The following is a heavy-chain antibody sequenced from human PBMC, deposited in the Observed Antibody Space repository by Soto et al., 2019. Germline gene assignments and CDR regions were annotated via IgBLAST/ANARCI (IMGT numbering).Heavy chain of an antibody. CDR2: INHSGST. CDR1: GGSFSGYY. CDR3: ARSIAVAGLNFDY. J-gene: IGHJ4*02. V-gene: IGHV4-34*01. D-gene: IGHD6-19*01. Sequence: LSLTCAVYGGSFSGYYWSWIRQPPGKGLEWIGEINHSGSTNYNPSLKSRVTISVDTSKNQFSLKLSSVTAADTAVYYCARSIAVAGLNFDYWGQGTLVTVSS.